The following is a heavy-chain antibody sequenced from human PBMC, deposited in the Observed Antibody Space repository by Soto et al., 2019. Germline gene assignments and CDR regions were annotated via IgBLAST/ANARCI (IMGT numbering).Heavy chain of an antibody. Sequence: GGSLRLSCADSGFTFSSDWLSWARQAPGKGLEWVANIKQDGSEKYYVDSVKGRFTISRDNAKNSLYLQMNSMRAEDTAVYYCARERYYDSSFDYWGQGTLVTVSS. J-gene: IGHJ4*02. V-gene: IGHV3-7*03. CDR2: IKQDGSEK. D-gene: IGHD3-22*01. CDR1: GFTFSSDW. CDR3: ARERYYDSSFDY.